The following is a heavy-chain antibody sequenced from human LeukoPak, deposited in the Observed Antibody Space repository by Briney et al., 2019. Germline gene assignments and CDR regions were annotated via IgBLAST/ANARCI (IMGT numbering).Heavy chain of an antibody. D-gene: IGHD2-8*01. CDR2: ISYDGSNK. CDR3: ANGYCTNGVCYPYYYYYMDV. Sequence: GGSLRLSCAASGFTFSTYGMHWVRQAPGKGLEWVAVISYDGSNKYYADSVKGRFTISRDNSKNTLYLQMNSLRAEDTAVYYCANGYCTNGVCYPYYYYYMDVWGKGTTVTVSS. J-gene: IGHJ6*03. CDR1: GFTFSTYG. V-gene: IGHV3-30*18.